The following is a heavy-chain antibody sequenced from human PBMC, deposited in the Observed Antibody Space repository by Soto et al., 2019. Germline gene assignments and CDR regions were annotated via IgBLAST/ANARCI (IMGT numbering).Heavy chain of an antibody. CDR2: IKPSGGST. D-gene: IGHD6-13*01. Sequence: ASVKVSCKASGYTFTIYYMHWVRQAPGLGLEWVGIIKPSGGSTSYAQKFQGRVTMTRDTSTSTVYTELSSLRSEDTAGYYCAREANSRPSMIPQDYYMDVLGKGTTVTVSS. CDR3: AREANSRPSMIPQDYYMDV. V-gene: IGHV1-46*03. CDR1: GYTFTIYY. J-gene: IGHJ6*03.